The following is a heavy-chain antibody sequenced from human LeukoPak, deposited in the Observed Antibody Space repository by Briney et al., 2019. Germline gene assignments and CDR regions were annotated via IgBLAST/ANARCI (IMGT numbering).Heavy chain of an antibody. CDR1: GFSLSTSGVG. Sequence: ESGPTLVNPTQTLTLTCTFSGFSLSTSGVGVGWIRQPPGKALEWLALIYWNDDKRYSPSLKSRLTITKDTSKNQVVLTTTNMDPVDTATYYCAHASYYDFWSGYYTFHFDYWGQGTLVTVSS. J-gene: IGHJ4*02. V-gene: IGHV2-5*01. CDR3: AHASYYDFWSGYYTFHFDY. CDR2: IYWNDDK. D-gene: IGHD3-3*01.